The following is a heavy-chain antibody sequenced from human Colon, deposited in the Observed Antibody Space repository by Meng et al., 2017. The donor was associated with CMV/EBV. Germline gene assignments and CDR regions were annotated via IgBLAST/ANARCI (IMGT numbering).Heavy chain of an antibody. CDR2: IIPIFGTA. D-gene: IGHD3-3*01. V-gene: IGHV1-69*05. J-gene: IGHJ6*02. CDR3: ARDITIFSGGGMDV. CDR1: GGTFSSYA. Sequence: SVKGSCKASGGTFSSYAISWVRQAPGQGLEWMGGIIPIFGTANYAQKFQGRVTITTDESTSTAYMELSSLRSEDTAVYYCARDITIFSGGGMDVWGQGTTVTVSS.